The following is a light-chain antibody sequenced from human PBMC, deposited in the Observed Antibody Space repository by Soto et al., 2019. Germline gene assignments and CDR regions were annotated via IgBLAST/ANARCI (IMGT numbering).Light chain of an antibody. CDR1: SSDVGGYNY. CDR2: DVR. V-gene: IGLV2-14*01. CDR3: SSYTTSNTRQIV. Sequence: QSVLTQPASVSGSPGQSITISCTGTSSDVGGYNYVSWYQQHPGKAPKFMIYDVRNRPSGVSNRFSGSKSGNTASLTISGLQAEDEDDYYCSSYTTSNTRQIVFGTGTKVTVL. J-gene: IGLJ1*01.